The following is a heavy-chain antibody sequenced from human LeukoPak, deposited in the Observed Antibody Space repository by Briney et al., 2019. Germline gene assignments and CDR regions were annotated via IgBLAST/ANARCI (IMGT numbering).Heavy chain of an antibody. V-gene: IGHV3-23*01. CDR3: AKYPRSGRGAFDI. J-gene: IGHJ3*02. CDR1: GFTFSSYA. CDR2: ISGSGGST. Sequence: PGGSLRLSCAASGFTFSSYAMSWVRQAPGKGLEWVSAISGSGGSTYYADSVKGRFTISRDNSKNTLYLRMNSLRAEDTAVYYCAKYPRSGRGAFDIWGQGTMVTVSS. D-gene: IGHD3-10*01.